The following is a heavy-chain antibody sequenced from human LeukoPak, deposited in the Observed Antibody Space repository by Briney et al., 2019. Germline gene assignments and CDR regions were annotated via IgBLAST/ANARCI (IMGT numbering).Heavy chain of an antibody. CDR2: INPNSGGT. J-gene: IGHJ4*02. Sequence: ASVKVSCKASGGTFSSYAISWVRQAPGQGLEWMGWINPNSGGTNYAQKFQGRVTMTRDTSISTAYMELSRLRSDDTAVYYCARASYYYDSSGYYHRTYYFVYWGQGTLVTVSS. CDR3: ARASYYYDSSGYYHRTYYFVY. D-gene: IGHD3-22*01. CDR1: GGTFSSYA. V-gene: IGHV1-2*02.